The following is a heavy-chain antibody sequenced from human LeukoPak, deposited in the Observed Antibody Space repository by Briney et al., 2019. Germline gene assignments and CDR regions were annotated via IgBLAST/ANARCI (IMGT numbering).Heavy chain of an antibody. D-gene: IGHD3-10*01. CDR3: ARVPSGLDHYFDY. Sequence: PSETLSLTCTVSGGSISSYYWSWIRQPPGKGLEWIGYIYYSGSTNYNPSLKSRVTISVDTSKNQFSLKLSSVTAADTAVYYCARVPSGLDHYFDYWGQGTLVTVSS. CDR2: IYYSGST. CDR1: GGSISSYY. J-gene: IGHJ4*02. V-gene: IGHV4-59*01.